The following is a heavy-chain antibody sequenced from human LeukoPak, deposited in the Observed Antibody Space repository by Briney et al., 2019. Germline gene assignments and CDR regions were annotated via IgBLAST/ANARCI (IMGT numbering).Heavy chain of an antibody. CDR2: IYYSGST. CDR3: ARGRLLYYYDSSGPSAY. V-gene: IGHV4-59*12. D-gene: IGHD3-22*01. J-gene: IGHJ4*02. Sequence: PSETLSLTCTVSGGSISSYYWSWIRQPPGKGLEWIGYIYYSGSTNYNPSLKSRVTISVDTSKNQFSLKLSSVTAADTAVYYCARGRLLYYYDSSGPSAYWGQGTLVTVSS. CDR1: GGSISSYY.